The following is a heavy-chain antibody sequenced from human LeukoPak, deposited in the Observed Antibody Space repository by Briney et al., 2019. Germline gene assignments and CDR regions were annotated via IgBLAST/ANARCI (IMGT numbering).Heavy chain of an antibody. Sequence: SETLSLTCAVSGYSISSGYYWGWIRQPPGKGLEWIGSIYHSGSTYYNPSLKSRVTISVDTSKNQFSLKLSSVTAADTAVYYCARGLGHGDYNTKNDAFDIWGQGTMVTVSS. J-gene: IGHJ3*02. CDR1: GYSISSGYY. D-gene: IGHD4-17*01. CDR3: ARGLGHGDYNTKNDAFDI. V-gene: IGHV4-38-2*01. CDR2: IYHSGST.